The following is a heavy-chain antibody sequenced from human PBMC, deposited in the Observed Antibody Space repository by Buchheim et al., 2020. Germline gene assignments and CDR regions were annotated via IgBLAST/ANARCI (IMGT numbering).Heavy chain of an antibody. D-gene: IGHD3-22*01. Sequence: QVQLVESGGGVVQPGRSLRLSCAASGFTFSSYGMHWVRQAPGKGLEWVAVISYDGSNKYYADSVKGRFTISRDNSKNTLNLQMNSLRAEDTAVYYCAKDFNYYDSSGYPSWGQGTL. CDR3: AKDFNYYDSSGYPS. CDR2: ISYDGSNK. CDR1: GFTFSSYG. J-gene: IGHJ4*02. V-gene: IGHV3-30*18.